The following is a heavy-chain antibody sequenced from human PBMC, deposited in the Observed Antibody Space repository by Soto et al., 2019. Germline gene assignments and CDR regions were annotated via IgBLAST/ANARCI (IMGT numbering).Heavy chain of an antibody. CDR2: INTDNGGA. CDR3: AKERGSNSLHPSYNWFDT. Sequence: QVQLVQSGAEVKKPGASVKVSCKASGYIFTDYHIHWVRQAPGQGLEFMGCINTDNGGAGSAQQFQGRVTVTRDTCITTVYLELSNLRSDDTAVYFCAKERGSNSLHPSYNWFDTWGQGTLITVSS. J-gene: IGHJ5*02. V-gene: IGHV1-2*02. CDR1: GYIFTDYH. D-gene: IGHD6-13*01.